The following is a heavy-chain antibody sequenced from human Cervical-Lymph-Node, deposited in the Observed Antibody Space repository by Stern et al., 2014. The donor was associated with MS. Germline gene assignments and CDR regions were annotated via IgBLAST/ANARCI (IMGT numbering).Heavy chain of an antibody. Sequence: VQLVQSGAEAKKPGASVKVSCKASGYTFANYPMHWVRQAPGQGLEWVGWIKTGNGTTRYSPKLKGRVTITRDTSASTAYMDLSSLTFEDTAVYYCATNACDYWGQGTLVSVSS. CDR1: GYTFANYP. V-gene: IGHV1-3*04. CDR2: IKTGNGTT. D-gene: IGHD2-8*01. J-gene: IGHJ4*02. CDR3: ATNACDY.